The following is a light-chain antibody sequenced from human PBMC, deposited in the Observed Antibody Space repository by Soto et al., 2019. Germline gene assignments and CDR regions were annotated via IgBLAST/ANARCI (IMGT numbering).Light chain of an antibody. J-gene: IGLJ2*01. V-gene: IGLV7-43*01. CDR3: LLYYGGAVV. CDR1: TGAVTSGYY. CDR2: ST. Sequence: QTLVTQEPSLTVSPGGTVTLTCASSTGAVTSGYYPNWFQQKPGQAPRPLIYSTSKHSWTPARFSGSLLGGKAALTLSGVQPEDEAEYYCLLYYGGAVVFGGGTKLTVL.